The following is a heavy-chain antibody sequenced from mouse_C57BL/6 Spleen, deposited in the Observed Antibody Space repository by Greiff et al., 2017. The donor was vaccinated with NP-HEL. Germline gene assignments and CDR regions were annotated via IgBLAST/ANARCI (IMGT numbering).Heavy chain of an antibody. D-gene: IGHD1-1*01. CDR2: ISSGGDYI. CDR1: GFTFSSYA. J-gene: IGHJ4*01. Sequence: EVKVEESGEGLVKPGGSLKLSCAASGFTFSSYAMSWVRQTPEKRLEWVAYISSGGDYIYYADTVKGRFTISRDNARNTLYLQMSSLKSEDTAMYYCTRNYYGFGDYAMDYWGQGTSVTVSS. CDR3: TRNYYGFGDYAMDY. V-gene: IGHV5-9-1*02.